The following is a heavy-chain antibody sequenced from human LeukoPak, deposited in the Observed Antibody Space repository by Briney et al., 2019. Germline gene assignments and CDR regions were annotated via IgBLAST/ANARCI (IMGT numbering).Heavy chain of an antibody. CDR1: GYTFTSYG. CDR2: ISPYNGNK. Sequence: ASVKDSCKASGYTFTSYGISWVRQAPGQGLEWMGWISPYNGNKNYAQKLQGRVTMTTDTFTSTAYMELRSLRSDDTAVYYCARVGGDYAQNYSCYFRYVWRKGTTV. V-gene: IGHV1-18*01. CDR3: ARVGGDYAQNYSCYFRYV. D-gene: IGHD4-17*01. J-gene: IGHJ6*03.